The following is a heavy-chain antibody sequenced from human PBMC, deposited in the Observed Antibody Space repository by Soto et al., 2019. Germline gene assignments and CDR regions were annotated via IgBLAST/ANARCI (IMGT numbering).Heavy chain of an antibody. CDR3: AREGGESSDGLYYFDS. Sequence: SETLSLTCTVSGGSISNGGYYWTWIRQHPGKGLEWIGHIYYSGNTDYNPSLKSRLAISIDTSKNQFSLKLSSVTAADTAVYFCAREGGESSDGLYYFDSWGQGSLVTVSS. CDR2: IYYSGNT. J-gene: IGHJ4*02. CDR1: GGSISNGGYY. D-gene: IGHD3-16*01. V-gene: IGHV4-31*03.